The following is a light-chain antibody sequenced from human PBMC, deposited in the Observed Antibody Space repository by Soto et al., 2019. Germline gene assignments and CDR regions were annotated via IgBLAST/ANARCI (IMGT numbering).Light chain of an antibody. J-gene: IGKJ2*01. CDR1: QSISSW. Sequence: DIQMTQSPSTLSASVGDRVTITCRASQSISSWLAWYQQKPGKAHKLLIYNASNLESGVPSRYSGSGSGTEFTLTIISLKPDDSATYYCQQYYTSPYTCGQGTKLE. CDR2: NAS. V-gene: IGKV1-5*03. CDR3: QQYYTSPYT.